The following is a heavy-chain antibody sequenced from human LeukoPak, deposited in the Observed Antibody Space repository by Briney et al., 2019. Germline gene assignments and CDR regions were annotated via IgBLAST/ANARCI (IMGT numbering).Heavy chain of an antibody. D-gene: IGHD3-22*01. V-gene: IGHV3-23*01. CDR2: ISGSGGST. CDR3: AKRGVVIRVILVGFHKEAYYFDS. Sequence: GGSLRLSCAASGFTFSSYAMSWVRQAPGKGLEWVSAISGSGGSTFYADSVKGRFTISRDNSKNTPYLKMNSLRAVDTAVYSCAKRGVVIRVILVGFHKEAYYFDSWGQGALVTVSS. CDR1: GFTFSSYA. J-gene: IGHJ4*02.